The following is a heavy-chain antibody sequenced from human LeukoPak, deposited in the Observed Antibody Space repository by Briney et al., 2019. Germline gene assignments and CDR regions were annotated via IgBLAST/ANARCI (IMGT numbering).Heavy chain of an antibody. D-gene: IGHD3-3*01. V-gene: IGHV5-51*01. CDR2: IYPGDSDT. CDR1: GYSFTSYW. Sequence: NLGESLKISCKGSGYSFTSYWIGWVRQMPGKGLEWMGIIYPGDSDTRYSPSFQCQVTSSADKSIRTAYLQWSSLKASDTAMYYCASRLYDFWSGYRGAAFYIWGQGTMVTVSS. CDR3: ASRLYDFWSGYRGAAFYI. J-gene: IGHJ3*02.